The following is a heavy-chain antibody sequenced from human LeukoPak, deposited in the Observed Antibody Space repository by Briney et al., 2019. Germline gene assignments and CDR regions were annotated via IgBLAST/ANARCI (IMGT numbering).Heavy chain of an antibody. D-gene: IGHD2-2*01. J-gene: IGHJ3*02. V-gene: IGHV3-48*03. CDR1: GFTFSSHE. CDR3: ARGGYCSSTSCYPRNAFDM. CDR2: ISNGATTI. Sequence: PGGSLRLSCAASGFTFSSHEMNWVRPAPGKGLEWISHISNGATTIYYADSVKGRFTISRDNAKNSLYLQMNSLRAEDTAVYYCARGGYCSSTSCYPRNAFDMWGQGTVVTVSS.